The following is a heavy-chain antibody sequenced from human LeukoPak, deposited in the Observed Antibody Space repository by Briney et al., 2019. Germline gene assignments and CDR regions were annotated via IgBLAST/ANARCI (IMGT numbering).Heavy chain of an antibody. CDR1: GLTFDEYG. D-gene: IGHD4-17*01. CDR2: ISWNGGIT. J-gene: IGHJ4*02. Sequence: GGSLRLSCAASGLTFDEYGLSWVRQGPGKGLEWVAGISWNGGITDYADSVKGRFTISRDNAKNSLYLQMSSLRVEDTALYYCAGFSVTTYHEFWGQGTLVTVSS. V-gene: IGHV3-20*04. CDR3: AGFSVTTYHEF.